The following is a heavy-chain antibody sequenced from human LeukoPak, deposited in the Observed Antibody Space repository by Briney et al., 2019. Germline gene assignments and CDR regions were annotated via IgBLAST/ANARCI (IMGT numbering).Heavy chain of an antibody. CDR2: INPNSGGT. J-gene: IGHJ4*02. CDR3: ASWGYDLGGDYFDY. CDR1: GYTFTGYY. D-gene: IGHD5-12*01. Sequence: ASVKVSCKASGYTFTGYYMHWVRQAPGQGLEWMGRINPNSGGTNYAQKFQGRVTMTRDTSISTAYMELSRLRSDDTAVYYCASWGYDLGGDYFDYWGQGTLVTVSS. V-gene: IGHV1-2*06.